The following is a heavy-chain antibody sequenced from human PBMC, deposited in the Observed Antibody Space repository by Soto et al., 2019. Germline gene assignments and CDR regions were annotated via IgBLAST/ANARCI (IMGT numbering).Heavy chain of an antibody. Sequence: EVQLEESGGGLVQPGGSLRLSCAASGFTFSSYSMNWVRQAPGKGLEWVSYISSSSSTIYYADSVKGRFTISRDNAKNSLYLQMNSLRDEDTAVYYCARAGRFLEWLLPGYYYGMDVWGQGTTVTVSS. V-gene: IGHV3-48*02. J-gene: IGHJ6*02. D-gene: IGHD3-3*01. CDR2: ISSSSSTI. CDR3: ARAGRFLEWLLPGYYYGMDV. CDR1: GFTFSSYS.